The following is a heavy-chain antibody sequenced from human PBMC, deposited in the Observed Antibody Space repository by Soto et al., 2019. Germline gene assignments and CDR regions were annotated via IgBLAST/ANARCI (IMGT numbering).Heavy chain of an antibody. CDR2: MYYSGTT. J-gene: IGHJ5*02. CDR1: GGSISSSSYF. V-gene: IGHV4-39*07. Sequence: SETLSLTCTVSGGSISSSSYFWGWIRQPPGKGLEWIGNMYYSGTTNYNPSLKSRVTISVDTSKNQFSLKLSSVTAADTAVHYCARAGTTMVRGVISGWFDPWGQGTLVTVSS. D-gene: IGHD3-10*01. CDR3: ARAGTTMVRGVISGWFDP.